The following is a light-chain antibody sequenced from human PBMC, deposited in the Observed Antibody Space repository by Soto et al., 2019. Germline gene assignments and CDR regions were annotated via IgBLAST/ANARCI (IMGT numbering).Light chain of an antibody. V-gene: IGKV3-20*01. CDR1: QSVSSTY. CDR3: QQYGNWPRA. CDR2: GAS. Sequence: EIVLTQSPGTLSLSPGERATLTCRASQSVSSTYLAWYQHKPGQAPRLLIFGASIRAAGIPARFSGSGSGTDFTLTIRRLEPEDFAVYYCQQYGNWPRAFGRGTKVDIK. J-gene: IGKJ4*01.